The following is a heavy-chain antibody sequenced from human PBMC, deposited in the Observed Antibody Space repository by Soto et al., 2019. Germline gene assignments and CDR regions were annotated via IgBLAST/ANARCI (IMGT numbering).Heavy chain of an antibody. J-gene: IGHJ6*02. V-gene: IGHV4-31*03. CDR2: IYYSGST. D-gene: IGHD5-18*01. Sequence: KTSETLSLTCTVSGGSISSGGYYWSWIRQHPGKGLEWIGYIYYSGSTYYNPPLKSRVTISVDTSKNQFSLKLSSVTAADTAVYYCARDNIQLWPTGDYYYGMDVWGQGTTVTVSS. CDR3: ARDNIQLWPTGDYYYGMDV. CDR1: GGSISSGGYY.